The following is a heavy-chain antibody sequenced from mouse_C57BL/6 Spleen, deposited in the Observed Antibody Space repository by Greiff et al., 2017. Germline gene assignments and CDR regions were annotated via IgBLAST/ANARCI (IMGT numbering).Heavy chain of an antibody. D-gene: IGHD3-2*01. CDR3: TRVSDRAVDY. V-gene: IGHV1-15*01. J-gene: IGHJ2*01. Sequence: QVQLQQSGAELVRPGASVTLSCKASGYTFNDYEMHWVKQTPVHGLEWIGAIDPETGGTAYNQKFKGKAILTADKSSSTAYMELRSLTSEDSAVYDCTRVSDRAVDYWGQGTTRTVSA. CDR1: GYTFNDYE. CDR2: IDPETGGT.